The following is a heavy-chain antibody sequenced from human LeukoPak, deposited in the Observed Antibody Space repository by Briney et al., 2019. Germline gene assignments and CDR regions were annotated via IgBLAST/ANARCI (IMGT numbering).Heavy chain of an antibody. CDR3: AKDLKTLVGATAFDY. V-gene: IGHV3-21*04. J-gene: IGHJ4*02. D-gene: IGHD1-26*01. Sequence: GGSLRLSCAASGFTFSSYSMNWVRQAPGKGLEWVSSISSSSSYIYYADSVKGRFTISRDNAKNSLYLQMNSLRAEDTAVYYCAKDLKTLVGATAFDYWGQGTLVTVSS. CDR1: GFTFSSYS. CDR2: ISSSSSYI.